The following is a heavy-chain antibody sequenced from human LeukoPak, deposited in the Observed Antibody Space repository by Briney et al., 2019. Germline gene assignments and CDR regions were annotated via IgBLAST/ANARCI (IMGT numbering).Heavy chain of an antibody. CDR2: IYHSGST. CDR3: ARYSSGYYVIDY. CDR1: GGSISSGGYS. J-gene: IGHJ4*02. D-gene: IGHD3-22*01. V-gene: IGHV4-30-2*01. Sequence: PSQTLSLTCAVSGGSISSGGYSWSWIRQPPGKGLEWIGYIYHSGSTYYNPSLKSRVTISVDRSKNQFSLKLSSVTAADTAVYYCARYSSGYYVIDYWGQGTLVTVSS.